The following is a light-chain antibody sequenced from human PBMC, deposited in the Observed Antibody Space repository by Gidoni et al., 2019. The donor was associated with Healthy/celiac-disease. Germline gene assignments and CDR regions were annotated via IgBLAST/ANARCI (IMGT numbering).Light chain of an antibody. CDR3: QQYYSTPLT. J-gene: IGKJ4*01. CDR1: QSVLYSSNNKNY. CDR2: WAS. Sequence: DIVMTPSPHSLAVSLGERATINCKSSQSVLYSSNNKNYLAWYQQKPGQPPKLLIYWASTRESGVPDRFSGSGSGTDFTLTISSLQAEDVAVYYCQQYYSTPLTFGGGTKVEIK. V-gene: IGKV4-1*01.